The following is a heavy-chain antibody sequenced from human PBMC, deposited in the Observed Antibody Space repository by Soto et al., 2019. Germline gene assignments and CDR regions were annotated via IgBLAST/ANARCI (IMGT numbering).Heavy chain of an antibody. CDR3: AREGNWFDA. CDR2: IKQDGSEK. CDR1: GFTFGSDC. V-gene: IGHV3-7*01. Sequence: WGTLILSWAASGFTFGSDCMSWVCQAPRKGQERVPNIKQDGSEKYYVDSVNGRLTNTRDNAKNTLYLQMNTLSAEATAVEYYAREGNWFDAWGQGTLVTVSS. J-gene: IGHJ5*02.